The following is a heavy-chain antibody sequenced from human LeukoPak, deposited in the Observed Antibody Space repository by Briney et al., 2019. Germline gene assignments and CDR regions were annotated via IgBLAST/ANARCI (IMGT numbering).Heavy chain of an antibody. V-gene: IGHV5-51*01. J-gene: IGHJ4*02. D-gene: IGHD1-26*01. CDR2: IYPGDSDT. Sequence: GESLKISCQASGYIFTHYWIAWVRQMPGKGLEWMGIIYPGDSDTRYSPSFQGQVTISADKSISTAYLQWSSLKASDTAMCYCARLSAVGVGAIDYWGQGTLVTVSS. CDR1: GYIFTHYW. CDR3: ARLSAVGVGAIDY.